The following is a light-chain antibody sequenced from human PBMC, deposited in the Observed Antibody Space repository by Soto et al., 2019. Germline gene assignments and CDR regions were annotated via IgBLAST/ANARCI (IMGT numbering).Light chain of an antibody. V-gene: IGKV3-11*01. J-gene: IGKJ4*01. CDR3: QQRSNWPSLT. Sequence: EIVLIQSPATLSLSPGXRXXLXXXXGQSVGSYLAWYQHKPGQAPRLLISDASNRATGIPARFSGSGSETGFTLTISSLEPEDSAVYYCQQRSNWPSLTFGGGTKVDIK. CDR1: QSVGSY. CDR2: DAS.